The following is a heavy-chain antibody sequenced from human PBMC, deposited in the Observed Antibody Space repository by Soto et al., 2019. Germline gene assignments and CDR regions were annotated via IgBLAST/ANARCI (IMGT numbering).Heavy chain of an antibody. Sequence: QITLKESGPTLVKPTQTLTLTCTFSGFSLSTSGVGVGWIRQPPGQALAWLALIYWDDDKRYSPSLKSRLTSTKDTSKNQGVLTMTNMDPVDTATYYCAHRPSYCSGGSCYSGFDYWGQGTLVTVSS. J-gene: IGHJ4*02. CDR1: GFSLSTSGVG. D-gene: IGHD2-15*01. CDR3: AHRPSYCSGGSCYSGFDY. V-gene: IGHV2-5*02. CDR2: IYWDDDK.